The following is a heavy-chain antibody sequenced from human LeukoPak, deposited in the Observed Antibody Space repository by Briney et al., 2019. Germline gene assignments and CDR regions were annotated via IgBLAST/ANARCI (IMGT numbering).Heavy chain of an antibody. J-gene: IGHJ4*02. CDR1: GFTLSSYA. D-gene: IGHD3-10*01. CDR2: ISGSGGST. CDR3: AKGGERLWFGELSEY. Sequence: GGSLRLSCAASGFTLSSYAMSWVRQAPGKGLEWVSAISGSGGSTYYADSVKGRFTISRDNSKNTLYLQMNSLRAEDTAVYYCAKGGERLWFGELSEYWGQGTLVTVSS. V-gene: IGHV3-23*01.